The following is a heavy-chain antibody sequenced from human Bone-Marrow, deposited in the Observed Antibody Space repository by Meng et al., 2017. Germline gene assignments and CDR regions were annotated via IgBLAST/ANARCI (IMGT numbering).Heavy chain of an antibody. V-gene: IGHV3-30*04. CDR1: GFTFSSYA. CDR2: ISYDGSNK. CDR3: ARGGDGYR. D-gene: IGHD5-24*01. Sequence: GESLKISCAASGFTFSSYAMHWVRQAPGKGLEWVAVISYDGSNKYYADSVKGRFTISRDNSKNTLYLQMNSLRAEDTAVCYCARGGDGYRWGQGTLVTVSS. J-gene: IGHJ5*02.